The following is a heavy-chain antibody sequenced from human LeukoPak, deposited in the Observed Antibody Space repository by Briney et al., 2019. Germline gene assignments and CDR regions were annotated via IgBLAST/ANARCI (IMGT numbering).Heavy chain of an antibody. J-gene: IGHJ5*02. CDR2: ISGSAGST. CDR1: GFTFSSYA. Sequence: EPGGSLRLSCAASGFTFSSYAMSWVRQAPGKGLEWVSAISGSAGSTYYADSVKGRFTISRDNSKNTLYLQMNSLRAEDTAVYYCAKDTIGYTYGLFDPWGQGTLVTVSS. CDR3: AKDTIGYTYGLFDP. V-gene: IGHV3-23*01. D-gene: IGHD5-18*01.